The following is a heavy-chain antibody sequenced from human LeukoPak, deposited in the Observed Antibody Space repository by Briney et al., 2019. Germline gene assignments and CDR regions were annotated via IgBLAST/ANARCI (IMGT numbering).Heavy chain of an antibody. Sequence: SETLSLTCSVSGGSISRSGYYWGWIRQPPGKGLEWIGSVYYSGNSYYNPSLKSRVTISVDTSKNQFSLKLSSVTAADTAVYYCARDSSGWYSPYYFDYWGQGSLVTVSS. CDR2: VYYSGNS. D-gene: IGHD6-19*01. J-gene: IGHJ4*02. CDR1: GGSISRSGYY. V-gene: IGHV4-39*07. CDR3: ARDSSGWYSPYYFDY.